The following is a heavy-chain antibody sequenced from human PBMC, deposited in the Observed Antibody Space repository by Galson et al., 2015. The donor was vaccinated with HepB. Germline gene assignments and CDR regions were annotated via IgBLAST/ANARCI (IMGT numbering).Heavy chain of an antibody. D-gene: IGHD6-13*01. J-gene: IGHJ4*02. CDR2: TYYRSKWYN. V-gene: IGHV6-1*01. Sequence: CAISGDSVSSNSAAWNWIRQSPSRGLEWLGRTYYRSKWYNDYAVSVKSRITINPDTSKNQFSLQLNSVTPEDTAVYYCARDRYSSSWHPFDYWGQGTLVTVSS. CDR1: GDSVSSNSAA. CDR3: ARDRYSSSWHPFDY.